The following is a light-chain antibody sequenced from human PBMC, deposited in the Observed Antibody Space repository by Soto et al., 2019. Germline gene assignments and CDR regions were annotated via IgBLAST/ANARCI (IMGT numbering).Light chain of an antibody. Sequence: DIVLTQSPGTLSLSPGERDTLSCRASQYMTRTYIAWYHQKPGQAPRLLIYAASNRATGIPDKFSGSGSGTDYSLTITRLEPEDSAVYYCHQYDKAPQTFGQGPKVEIK. CDR3: HQYDKAPQT. V-gene: IGKV3-20*01. J-gene: IGKJ2*01. CDR1: QYMTRTY. CDR2: AAS.